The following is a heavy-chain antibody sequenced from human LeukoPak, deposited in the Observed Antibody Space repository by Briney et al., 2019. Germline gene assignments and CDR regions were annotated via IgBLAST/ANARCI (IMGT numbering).Heavy chain of an antibody. CDR2: IDPSDSYT. D-gene: IGHD6-13*01. Sequence: KPGESLRISCKGSGYSFTNYWISWVRQLPGEGLEWMGTIDPSDSYTNYSPSFQGHVTISADKSISTAYLQWSSLKASDTAMYYCARQRYSSSWPFDYWGQGTLVTVSS. CDR3: ARQRYSSSWPFDY. V-gene: IGHV5-10-1*01. CDR1: GYSFTNYW. J-gene: IGHJ4*02.